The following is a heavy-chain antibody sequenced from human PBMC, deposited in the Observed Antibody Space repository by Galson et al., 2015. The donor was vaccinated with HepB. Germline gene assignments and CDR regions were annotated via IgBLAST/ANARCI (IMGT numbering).Heavy chain of an antibody. D-gene: IGHD3-22*01. CDR2: IKQDGSEK. V-gene: IGHV3-7*03. Sequence: SLRLSCAASGFTFSSYWMSWVRQAPGKGLEWVANIKQDGSEKYYVDSVKGRFTISRDNAKNSLYLQMNGLRAEDTAVYYCAREDVVTMIVVGIDYWGQGTLVTVSS. J-gene: IGHJ4*02. CDR3: AREDVVTMIVVGIDY. CDR1: GFTFSSYW.